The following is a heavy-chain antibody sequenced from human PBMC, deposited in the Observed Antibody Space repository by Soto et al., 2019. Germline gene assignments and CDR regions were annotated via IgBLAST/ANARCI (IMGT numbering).Heavy chain of an antibody. D-gene: IGHD3-10*01. CDR1: GFTFNNYA. V-gene: IGHV3-23*01. J-gene: IGHJ4*02. CDR2: ISGGGDTT. CDR3: AKGRGGSGSLTPRVDF. Sequence: EVQLLESGGGLVQPGGSLRLSCAASGFTFNNYAMTCVRQAPGKGLEWVSAISGGGDTTSYADSVKGRFTVSRDGSKNTLYLQMSSLRAADTALYYCAKGRGGSGSLTPRVDFWGQGTLVTGSS.